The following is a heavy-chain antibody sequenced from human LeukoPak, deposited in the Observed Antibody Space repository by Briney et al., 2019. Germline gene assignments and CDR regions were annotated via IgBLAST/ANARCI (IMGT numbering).Heavy chain of an antibody. CDR2: IYSGGST. CDR1: GFTVSSNY. CDR3: ARDYYDFWSGYSLYYYYGMDV. V-gene: IGHV3-66*01. J-gene: IGHJ6*02. D-gene: IGHD3-3*01. Sequence: GGSLRVSCAASGFTVSSNYMSWVRQAPGKGLEWVSVIYSGGSTYYADSVKGRFTISRDNSKNTLYLQMNSLRAEDTAVYYCARDYYDFWSGYSLYYYYGMDVWGQGTTVTVSS.